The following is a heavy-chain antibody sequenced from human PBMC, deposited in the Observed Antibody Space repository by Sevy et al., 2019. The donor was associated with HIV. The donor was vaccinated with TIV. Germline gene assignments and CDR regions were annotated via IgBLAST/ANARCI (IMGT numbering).Heavy chain of an antibody. CDR1: GGSISSYY. CDR2: IYYSGST. D-gene: IGHD3-3*01. Sequence: SETLSLTCTVSGGSISSYYWSWIRQPPGKGLEWIGYIYYSGSTNYNPSPKSRVTISVDTSKNQLSLKLSSVTAADTAVYYCARVRITIFGVDLYYGMDVWGQGTTVTVSS. V-gene: IGHV4-59*01. CDR3: ARVRITIFGVDLYYGMDV. J-gene: IGHJ6*02.